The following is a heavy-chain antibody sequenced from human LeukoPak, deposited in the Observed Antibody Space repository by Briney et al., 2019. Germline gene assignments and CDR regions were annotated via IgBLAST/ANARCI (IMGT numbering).Heavy chain of an antibody. Sequence: GGSLRLSCAASGFTFSDYYMSWIRQAPGKGLEWVSYISSSSNTTYYADSVKGRFTISRDNAKNSLYLQMNSLRDEDTAVYYCAKDLITMVRGVYYFDYWGQGTLVTVSS. CDR1: GFTFSDYY. D-gene: IGHD3-10*01. J-gene: IGHJ4*02. CDR3: AKDLITMVRGVYYFDY. V-gene: IGHV3-11*01. CDR2: ISSSSNTT.